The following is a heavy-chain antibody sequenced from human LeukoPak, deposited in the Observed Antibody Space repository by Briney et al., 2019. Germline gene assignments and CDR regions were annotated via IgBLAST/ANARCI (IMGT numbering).Heavy chain of an antibody. CDR3: ATSLYYDFWSRGIRSQNWLDT. Sequence: ASVKVSCKVSGYTLTELSMHWVRQAPGKGPEWMGGFDPEDGETIYARKFQGRVTMTEDTSTDTAYMELSSLRSEDTALYYCATSLYYDFWSRGIRSQNWLDTWGQGTLVTVSS. J-gene: IGHJ5*02. D-gene: IGHD3-3*01. V-gene: IGHV1-24*01. CDR1: GYTLTELS. CDR2: FDPEDGET.